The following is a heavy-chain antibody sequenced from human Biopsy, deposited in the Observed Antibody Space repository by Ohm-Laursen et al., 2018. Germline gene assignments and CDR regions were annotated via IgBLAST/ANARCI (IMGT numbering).Heavy chain of an antibody. Sequence: SLRLSCAASGVTLSGYGMNWVRQAPGKGVEGVSSISASSSYIYYADSVKGRFTVSRDNTKNTLYLQMNSLRAADTAIYFCATELLPPGVGGPWLDSWGQGTPVTVSS. D-gene: IGHD3-10*01. CDR3: ATELLPPGVGGPWLDS. CDR2: ISASSSYI. CDR1: GVTLSGYG. V-gene: IGHV3-21*06. J-gene: IGHJ5*01.